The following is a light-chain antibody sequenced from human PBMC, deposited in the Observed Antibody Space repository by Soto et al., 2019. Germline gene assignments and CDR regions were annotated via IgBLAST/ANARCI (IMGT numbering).Light chain of an antibody. CDR2: AAS. CDR1: QSVSSSF. V-gene: IGKV3-20*01. CDR3: KQYGSSPET. J-gene: IGKJ1*01. Sequence: EIVLTQSPGTLSLSPGERATLSCRASQSVSSSFLAWYQQKPGQAPRLLIYAASSRATGIQDRFSGSGSGTDFTLTIRRLEPEDFAVYYCKQYGSSPETFGQGTKVDIK.